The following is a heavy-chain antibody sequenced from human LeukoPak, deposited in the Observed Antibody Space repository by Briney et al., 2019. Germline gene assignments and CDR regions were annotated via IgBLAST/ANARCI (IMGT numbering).Heavy chain of an antibody. J-gene: IGHJ4*02. CDR3: ARGTNGYNYGYLDQ. CDR1: GFTFSTYW. Sequence: GGSLRLSCAASGFTFSTYWMYWVRQVPGKGLVWVSRINPDGTTTAYADSVKSRFAISRDNAKNTLYLQINSLRAEDTAIYYCARGTNGYNYGYLDQWGQGTLVTVSS. CDR2: INPDGTTT. D-gene: IGHD5-24*01. V-gene: IGHV3-74*03.